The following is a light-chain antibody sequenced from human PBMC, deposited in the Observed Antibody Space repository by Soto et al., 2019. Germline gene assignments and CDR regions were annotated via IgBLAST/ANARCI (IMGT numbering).Light chain of an antibody. Sequence: EIVLTEAPGTLSVSPGDRATLSCRASQSVNNNYLAWYQQKPGQAPRLLIYRASSRATGIPDRFRGSGSATDFTLTISRLEPEDFAVYFCQQYGTSWWTFGQGTKVDIK. CDR1: QSVNNNY. V-gene: IGKV3-20*01. CDR2: RAS. CDR3: QQYGTSWWT. J-gene: IGKJ1*01.